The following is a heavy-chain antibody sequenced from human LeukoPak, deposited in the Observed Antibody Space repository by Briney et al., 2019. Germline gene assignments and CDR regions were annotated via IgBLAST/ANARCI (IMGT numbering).Heavy chain of an antibody. D-gene: IGHD1-7*01. CDR3: ARSRLTGTTRWFDP. V-gene: IGHV1-18*01. CDR2: ISAYSGNT. CDR1: GYTFTSYG. Sequence: ASGKVSCKASGYTFTSYGISWVRQAPGQGLEWMGWISAYSGNTNYAQKLQGRVTMTTDTSTSTAYMELRSLRSDDTAVYYCARSRLTGTTRWFDPWGQGTLVTVSS. J-gene: IGHJ5*02.